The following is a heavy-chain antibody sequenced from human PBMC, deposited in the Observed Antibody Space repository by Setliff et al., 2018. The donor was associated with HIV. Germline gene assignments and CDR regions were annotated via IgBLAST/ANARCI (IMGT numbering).Heavy chain of an antibody. D-gene: IGHD3-16*01. CDR2: INTYTGNP. J-gene: IGHJ4*02. CDR1: GYTFTSYG. CDR3: ANGGSGGQFDY. Sequence: ASVKVSCKASGYTFTSYGMNWVRQAPGQGLEWMGWINTYTGNPTYAQDFTGRVTITRDTSATTASTAYMGMSGLSSEDTAIYYCANGGSGGQFDYWGQGTLVTVSS. V-gene: IGHV1-3*04.